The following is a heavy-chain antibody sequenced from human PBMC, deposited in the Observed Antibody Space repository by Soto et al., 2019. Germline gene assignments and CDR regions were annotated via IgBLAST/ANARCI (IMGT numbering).Heavy chain of an antibody. CDR1: GFTFSSYA. CDR3: AKHYCGSSTTCFDAFDF. J-gene: IGHJ3*01. D-gene: IGHD2-2*01. CDR2: ISGSGGDT. Sequence: GESLKISCAASGFTFSSYAMSWVRQAPGKGLKRVSAISGSGGDTYYADSVQGRFTISRDNSKNTQYLQMSSLRDEDTAVYYCAKHYCGSSTTCFDAFDFWGQGAMVTVSS. V-gene: IGHV3-23*01.